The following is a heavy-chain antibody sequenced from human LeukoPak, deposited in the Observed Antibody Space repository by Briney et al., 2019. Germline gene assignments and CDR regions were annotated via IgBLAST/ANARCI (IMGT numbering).Heavy chain of an antibody. CDR2: MNPNSGNT. Sequence: ASVKVSCKASGYTFTSYDINWVRQATGQGLEWMGWMNPNSGNTGYAQKFQGRVTMTRNTSISTAYMELSSLRSGDTAVYYCARAGSCSSTSCYGWFDPWGQGTLVTVSS. J-gene: IGHJ5*02. CDR3: ARAGSCSSTSCYGWFDP. D-gene: IGHD2-2*01. V-gene: IGHV1-8*01. CDR1: GYTFTSYD.